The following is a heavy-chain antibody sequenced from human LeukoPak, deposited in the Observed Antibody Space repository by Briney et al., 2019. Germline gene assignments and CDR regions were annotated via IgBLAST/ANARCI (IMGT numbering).Heavy chain of an antibody. CDR3: ARRGTTMIVVVITPEFDY. CDR1: GGSFSGYY. D-gene: IGHD3-22*01. Sequence: SETLSLTCAVYGGSFSGYYWSWIRQPPGKGLEWIGEINHSGSTNYNPSLKSRVTISVDTSNNQFSLKLSSVTAADTAVYYCARRGTTMIVVVITPEFDYWGQGTLVTVSS. V-gene: IGHV4-34*01. J-gene: IGHJ4*02. CDR2: INHSGST.